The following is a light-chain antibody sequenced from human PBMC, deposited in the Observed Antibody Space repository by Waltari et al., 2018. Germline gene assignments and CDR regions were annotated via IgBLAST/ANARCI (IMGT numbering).Light chain of an antibody. V-gene: IGKV3-20*01. CDR1: QSVSSSS. CDR2: DAS. CDR3: QQYGSSPWT. Sequence: EIVLTQSPGNLSLSPGERATLSCRASQSVSSSSLAWYQQKPGQAPRFLIYDASSRATGIPDRFSGSGSGTDFTLTISRLEPEDFAVYYCQQYGSSPWTFGQGTKVEIK. J-gene: IGKJ1*01.